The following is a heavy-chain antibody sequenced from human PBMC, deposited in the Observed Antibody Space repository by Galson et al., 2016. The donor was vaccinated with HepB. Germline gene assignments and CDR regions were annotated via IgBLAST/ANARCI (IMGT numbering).Heavy chain of an antibody. CDR1: GGSISSSTYY. D-gene: IGHD2/OR15-2a*01. Sequence: SETLSLTCTVSGGSISSSTYYWAWIRRPPGKGLEYIGTIFYTGSTYYNPSPMSRVTIFVDTSKNQFSLKLRSVTAADTAVYYCARKGNTVMRGKGDWFDPWGQGTLVTVSS. J-gene: IGHJ5*02. CDR2: IFYTGST. V-gene: IGHV4-39*01. CDR3: ARKGNTVMRGKGDWFDP.